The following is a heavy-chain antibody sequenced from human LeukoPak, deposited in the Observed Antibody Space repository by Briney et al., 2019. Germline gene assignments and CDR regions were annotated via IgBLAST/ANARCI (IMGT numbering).Heavy chain of an antibody. CDR2: TYSGSDT. J-gene: IGHJ1*01. D-gene: IGHD6-19*01. V-gene: IGHV3-53*05. Sequence: GGSLRLSCAASGFTVSSNYMSGVRQAPGKGLEWVSVTYSGSDTYYADSVKGRFTISRDNSKNTLYLQLHSLRAEDTAVYYCAKDRRIAVAGTEGYLQHWGQGTLVTVSS. CDR1: GFTVSSNY. CDR3: AKDRRIAVAGTEGYLQH.